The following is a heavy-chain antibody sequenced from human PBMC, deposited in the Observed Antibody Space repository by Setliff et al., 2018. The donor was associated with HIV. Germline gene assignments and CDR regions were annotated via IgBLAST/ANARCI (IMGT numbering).Heavy chain of an antibody. CDR2: VSSRGDT. V-gene: IGHV4-4*07. CDR1: DSGTYY. D-gene: IGHD4-17*01. CDR3: ARAAAGNTGPFDL. Sequence: SETLSLTCTVSDSGTYYGSWSRQPAGKGLEWIGRVSSRGDTNYNPSLKSRVTMSVDTSKNQFSLKLTSVTASDTAVYYCARAAAGNTGPFDLWGQGSPVTVSS. J-gene: IGHJ4*02.